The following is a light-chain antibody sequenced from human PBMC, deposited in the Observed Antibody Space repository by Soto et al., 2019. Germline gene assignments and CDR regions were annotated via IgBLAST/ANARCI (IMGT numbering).Light chain of an antibody. CDR3: QQSYSTPRT. CDR2: TTS. V-gene: IGKV1-39*01. J-gene: IGKJ1*01. Sequence: DIQMTQSPSSLSASVGDRVTITCRASQSINSHLNWYQQKPGKPPKLLIHTTSSLQSGVPSRFSGSGAGTDFTLTFSSLQPEDSATYYCQQSYSTPRTFGQGTKVDIK. CDR1: QSINSH.